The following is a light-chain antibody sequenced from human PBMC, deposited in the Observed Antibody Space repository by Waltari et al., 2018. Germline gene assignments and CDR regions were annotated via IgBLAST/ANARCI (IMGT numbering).Light chain of an antibody. CDR2: VNSDGSH. V-gene: IGLV4-69*02. J-gene: IGLJ3*02. CDR1: SGHSTNI. Sequence: QLVLTQTPSASASLGASVKLTCTLDSGHSTNIIAWHQQQPQKGPRYLMKVNSDGSHSKGDEIPDRFSGSSSSAGNERDLTTASGQSEDEADYYCQSGGHGTWVFGGGTKLTVL. CDR3: QSGGHGTWV.